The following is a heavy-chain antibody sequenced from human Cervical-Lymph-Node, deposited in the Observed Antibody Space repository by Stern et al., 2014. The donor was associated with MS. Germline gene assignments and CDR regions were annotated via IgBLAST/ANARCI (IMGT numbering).Heavy chain of an antibody. V-gene: IGHV1-69*01. CDR1: GGTFSNHA. CDR2: TNPIFGST. D-gene: IGHD3-22*01. Sequence: VQLVQSGAEVKKPGSSVTVSCKASGGTFSNHAITWVRQAPGRGLEWMGDTNPIFGSTNYAQKFQGRVTMTADESTATAYMELTSLRSDDTAVYYCAGDRHSSGFDHWGQGTLVTGSS. J-gene: IGHJ4*02. CDR3: AGDRHSSGFDH.